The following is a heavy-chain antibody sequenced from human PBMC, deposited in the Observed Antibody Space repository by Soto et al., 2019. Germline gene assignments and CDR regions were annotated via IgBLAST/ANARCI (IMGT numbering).Heavy chain of an antibody. V-gene: IGHV1-3*01. CDR2: INAGNGNT. Sequence: ASVKLSCKASGYPFTSYAMHWVRQAPGQRLEWMGWINAGNGNTKYSQKFQGRVTITRDTSASTAYMELSSLRSEDTAVYYCARSIVVVTALDYWGQGTLVTVSS. D-gene: IGHD2-21*02. CDR3: ARSIVVVTALDY. J-gene: IGHJ4*02. CDR1: GYPFTSYA.